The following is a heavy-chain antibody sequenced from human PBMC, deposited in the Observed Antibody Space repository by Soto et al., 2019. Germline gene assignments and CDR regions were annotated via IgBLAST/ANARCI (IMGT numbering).Heavy chain of an antibody. J-gene: IGHJ3*02. Sequence: GESLKISCNGSGYIFTSYWIGWVRQMPGKGLEWMGIIYPGNSDTRYSPSFQGQVTISADKSISTAYLQWSSLKASDTAMYYCARPTYYDSSGYYSGGAFDIWGQGTMVTVSS. CDR3: ARPTYYDSSGYYSGGAFDI. CDR1: GYIFTSYW. V-gene: IGHV5-51*01. CDR2: IYPGNSDT. D-gene: IGHD3-22*01.